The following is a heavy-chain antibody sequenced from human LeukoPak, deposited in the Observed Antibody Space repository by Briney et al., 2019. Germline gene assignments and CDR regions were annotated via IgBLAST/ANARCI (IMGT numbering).Heavy chain of an antibody. CDR3: AKDGIAYCSGGNCLGFDS. CDR1: GFTFSNYA. V-gene: IGHV3-23*01. J-gene: IGHJ4*02. CDR2: ISGSAGST. Sequence: PGGSLRLSCAASGFTFSNYAMSWVRQAPGKGLEWVSTISGSAGSTYYTDSVKGRFTISRDNSKSTLFLQMNNLRAEDTAVYYCAKDGIAYCSGGNCLGFDSWGQGTLVSVSS. D-gene: IGHD2-15*01.